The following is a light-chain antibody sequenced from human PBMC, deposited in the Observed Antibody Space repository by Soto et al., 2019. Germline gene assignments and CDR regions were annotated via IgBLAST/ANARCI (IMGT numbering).Light chain of an antibody. Sequence: IVLTQSPGTLSLSAGERATLSCRASQSVGYNYLAWYQHKPGQAPSLLIYDASTRATAIPDRFSGRGSGTDFTLTISSLEPEDFAVYYCQQYGSSPYAFGQGTKLEIK. J-gene: IGKJ2*01. CDR3: QQYGSSPYA. CDR2: DAS. CDR1: QSVGYNY. V-gene: IGKV3-20*01.